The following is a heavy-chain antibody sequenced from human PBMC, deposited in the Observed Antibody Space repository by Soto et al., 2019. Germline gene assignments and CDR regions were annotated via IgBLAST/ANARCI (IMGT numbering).Heavy chain of an antibody. V-gene: IGHV3-23*01. CDR2: ISDDGGST. CDR1: GFTFNSYA. J-gene: IGHJ4*02. CDR3: ARGLVPAAKTSLNDY. Sequence: PGGSLRLSCAASGFTFNSYAMTWVRQAPGKGLEWVSTISDDGGSTYYADSVKGRFTISRDNSKKTLFLQMNSLRVEDTAVYYCARGLVPAAKTSLNDYWGQGTLVTV. D-gene: IGHD2-2*01.